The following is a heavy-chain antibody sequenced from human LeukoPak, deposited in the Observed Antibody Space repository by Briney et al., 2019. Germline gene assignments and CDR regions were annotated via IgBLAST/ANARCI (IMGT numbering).Heavy chain of an antibody. CDR3: ASRSIAVAGTNY. J-gene: IGHJ4*02. Sequence: SETLSLTCTVSGGSISSGGYYWSWIRQHPGKGLEWIGYIYYSGGTYYNPSLKSRVTISVDTSKNQFSLKLSSVTAADTAVYYCASRSIAVAGTNYWGQGTLVTVSS. V-gene: IGHV4-31*03. CDR1: GGSISSGGYY. D-gene: IGHD6-19*01. CDR2: IYYSGGT.